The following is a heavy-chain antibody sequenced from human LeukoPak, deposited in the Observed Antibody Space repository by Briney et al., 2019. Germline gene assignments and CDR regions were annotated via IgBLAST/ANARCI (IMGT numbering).Heavy chain of an antibody. Sequence: PSETLSLTCTVSGGSITTIPYNWGWIRQPPGKGLEWIGTISYVGTTYYEPSLKSRVTMSIDTSKNQLSLNLNSATAADTAVYYCARHPTGYPNWFDSWGQGTLVIVSS. CDR2: ISYVGTT. V-gene: IGHV4-39*01. CDR1: GGSITTIPYN. CDR3: ARHPTGYPNWFDS. J-gene: IGHJ5*01. D-gene: IGHD3-9*01.